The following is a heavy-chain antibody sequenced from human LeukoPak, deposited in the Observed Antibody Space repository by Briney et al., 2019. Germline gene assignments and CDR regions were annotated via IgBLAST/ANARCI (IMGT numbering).Heavy chain of an antibody. Sequence: GESLKISCKGSGYSFTNYWIGWVRQMPGKGLEWMGIIYPGDSDTRYRLSFQDQVTISADKSITTAYLQWSSLKASDTAMYYCARLSSGWYRGAWFDYWGQGIPVTVSS. CDR3: ARLSSGWYRGAWFDY. V-gene: IGHV5-51*01. D-gene: IGHD6-19*01. CDR1: GYSFTNYW. J-gene: IGHJ4*02. CDR2: IYPGDSDT.